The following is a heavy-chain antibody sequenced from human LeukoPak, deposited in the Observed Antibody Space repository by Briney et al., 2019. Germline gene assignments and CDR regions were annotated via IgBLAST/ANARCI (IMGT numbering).Heavy chain of an antibody. J-gene: IGHJ4*02. CDR3: ASPNPYVVAATNYNQYYFDY. CDR1: GGTFSSYT. D-gene: IGHD2-15*01. V-gene: IGHV1-69*02. Sequence: ASVKVSCKASGGTFSSYTISWVRQAPGQGLEWMGRTIPILGIANYAQKFQGRVTITADKSTSTAYMELSSLRSEDTAVYYCASPNPYVVAATNYNQYYFDYWGQGTLVTVSS. CDR2: TIPILGIA.